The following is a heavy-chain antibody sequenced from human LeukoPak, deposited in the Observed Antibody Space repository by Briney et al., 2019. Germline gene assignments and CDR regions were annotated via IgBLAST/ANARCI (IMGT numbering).Heavy chain of an antibody. Sequence: ASVKVSCKASGYTFTSYVINWVRQATGQGLEWMGWMNPNSGNTGYAQKFQGRVTMTRNTSISTAYMELSSLRSEDTAVYYCARSTAAMAPYFDYWGQGTLVTVSS. CDR2: MNPNSGNT. V-gene: IGHV1-8*01. D-gene: IGHD5-18*01. J-gene: IGHJ4*02. CDR3: ARSTAAMAPYFDY. CDR1: GYTFTSYV.